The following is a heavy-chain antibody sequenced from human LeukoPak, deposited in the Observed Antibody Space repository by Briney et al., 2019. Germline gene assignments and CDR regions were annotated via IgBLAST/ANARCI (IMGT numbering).Heavy chain of an antibody. CDR3: ARGGGATDY. CDR2: IKLDGSQK. J-gene: IGHJ4*02. D-gene: IGHD1-26*01. Sequence: PGGSLRLSRAASGFTFSDYWMSWLRQAPGKGLEWVANIKLDGSQKNYVDSVKGRFTISRDNAKNSLYLQMNSLSAEDTAVYYCARGGGATDYWGQGTLVTVSS. CDR1: GFTFSDYW. V-gene: IGHV3-7*04.